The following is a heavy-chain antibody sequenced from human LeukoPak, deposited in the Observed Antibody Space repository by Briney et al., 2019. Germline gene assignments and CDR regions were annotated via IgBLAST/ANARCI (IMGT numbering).Heavy chain of an antibody. CDR2: ISSSSSYI. D-gene: IGHD4/OR15-4a*01. J-gene: IGHJ6*04. CDR3: ARALEIGADV. CDR1: GFTFSSYS. Sequence: GGSLRLSCAASGFTFSSYSMNWVRQAPGKGLEWVSSISSSSSYIFYADSVQGRFTISRDNAKNSLYLQMNSLRAEDTAVYYCARALEIGADVWGKGTTVTVSS. V-gene: IGHV3-21*01.